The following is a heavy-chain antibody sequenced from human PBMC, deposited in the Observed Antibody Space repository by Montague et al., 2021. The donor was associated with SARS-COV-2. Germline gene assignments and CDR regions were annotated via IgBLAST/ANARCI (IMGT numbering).Heavy chain of an antibody. D-gene: IGHD3-22*01. J-gene: IGHJ3*02. CDR3: ASPTYYYDSSGSDAFDI. Sequence: IRRPSSAWKTYYNPSLKSRDTIFVDTSKNQFSLKLSSVTAADTAVYYCASPTYYYDSSGSDAFDIWGKVRMDRVSS. CDR2: PSSAWKT. V-gene: IGHV4-39*01.